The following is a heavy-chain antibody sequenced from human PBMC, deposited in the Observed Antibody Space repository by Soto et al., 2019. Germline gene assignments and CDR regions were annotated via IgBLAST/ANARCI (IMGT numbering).Heavy chain of an antibody. CDR2: ISGSGGST. D-gene: IGHD2-15*01. CDR3: AKAILYCSGGSCNDLDY. CDR1: GFTFSSYA. V-gene: IGHV3-23*01. Sequence: GGSLRLSCAASGFTFSSYARSWVRQAPGKGLEWVSAISGSGGSTYYADSVKGRFTISRDNSKNTLYLQMNSLRAEDTAVYYCAKAILYCSGGSCNDLDYWGQGTLVTVSS. J-gene: IGHJ4*02.